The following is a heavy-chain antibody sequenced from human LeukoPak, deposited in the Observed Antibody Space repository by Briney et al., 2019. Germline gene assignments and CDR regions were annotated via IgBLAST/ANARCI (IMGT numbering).Heavy chain of an antibody. Sequence: RASVTVSYKASGYTFTSYDINWVRQATGQGLEWMGWMNPNSGNTGYAQKFQGRVTMTRNTSISTAYMELSSLRSEDTAVYYCARGRGSSGWLSRAAGYYFDYWGQGTLVTVSS. V-gene: IGHV1-8*01. D-gene: IGHD6-19*01. CDR3: ARGRGSSGWLSRAAGYYFDY. CDR1: GYTFTSYD. J-gene: IGHJ4*02. CDR2: MNPNSGNT.